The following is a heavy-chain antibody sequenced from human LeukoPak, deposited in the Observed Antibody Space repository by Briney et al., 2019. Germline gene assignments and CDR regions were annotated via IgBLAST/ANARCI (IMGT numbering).Heavy chain of an antibody. CDR1: GFTFSSYA. Sequence: GGSLRLSCAAAGFTFSSYAMHWVRQAPGKGLEYVSGISSNGGSTYYANSVKDRFTISRDNSKNTLYLQMGSLRAEDMAVYYCARLTNYYYDSSGYYYSPSYYFDYWGQGTLVTVSS. D-gene: IGHD3-22*01. CDR3: ARLTNYYYDSSGYYYSPSYYFDY. J-gene: IGHJ4*02. V-gene: IGHV3-64*01. CDR2: ISSNGGST.